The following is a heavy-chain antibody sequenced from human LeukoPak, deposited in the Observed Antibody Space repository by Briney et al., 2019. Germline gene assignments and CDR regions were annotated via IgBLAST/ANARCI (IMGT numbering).Heavy chain of an antibody. J-gene: IGHJ3*02. V-gene: IGHV4-4*07. CDR1: GGSNGSCY. CDR2: IYTSGTI. Sequence: PSETLSLTCTVSGGSNGSCYWSWIRQPAGKGLEWIGPIYTSGTINYNPSLKSRITMSVDTSKNQFSLKLSSVTAADTAVYYCARDYFDSSGYRHDVFDIWGQGTMVTVSS. CDR3: ARDYFDSSGYRHDVFDI. D-gene: IGHD3-22*01.